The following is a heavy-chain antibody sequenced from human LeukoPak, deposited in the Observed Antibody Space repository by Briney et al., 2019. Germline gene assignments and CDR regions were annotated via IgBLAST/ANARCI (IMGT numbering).Heavy chain of an antibody. CDR3: AKDGELSDVFDY. D-gene: IGHD3-16*02. V-gene: IGHV3-30*02. CDR2: IRYDGSNK. Sequence: GGSLRLSCAASGFTFSSYGMHWVRQAPGKGLDWVAFIRYDGSNKYYADSVKGRFTISRDNSKNTLYLQMNSLRAEDTAVYYCAKDGELSDVFDYWGQGTLVTVSS. CDR1: GFTFSSYG. J-gene: IGHJ4*02.